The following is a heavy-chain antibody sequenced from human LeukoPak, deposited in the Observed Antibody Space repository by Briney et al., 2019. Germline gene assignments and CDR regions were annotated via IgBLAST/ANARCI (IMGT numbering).Heavy chain of an antibody. Sequence: SGPSLVKPTQTLTLTCAFSGFSLTTRGVGVGWIRQPPGKALEWLALIYWDDDKRYSPSLKSRLTITKDTSKKQVALTVTNLDPVDTATYYCARLAYYDNSGSSRPFDIWGQGTRVTVSS. V-gene: IGHV2-5*02. CDR1: GFSLTTRGVG. D-gene: IGHD3-22*01. J-gene: IGHJ3*02. CDR3: ARLAYYDNSGSSRPFDI. CDR2: IYWDDDK.